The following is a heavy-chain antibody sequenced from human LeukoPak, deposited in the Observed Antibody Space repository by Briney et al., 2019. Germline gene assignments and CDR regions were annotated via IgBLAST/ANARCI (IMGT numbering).Heavy chain of an antibody. V-gene: IGHV1-18*01. CDR1: GYTFTSYG. D-gene: IGHD3-16*02. CDR3: ARLHYGHLWGSYRFLDY. J-gene: IGHJ4*02. Sequence: ASVKVSCKTSGYTFTSYGISWVRQAPGQGLEWMGWISGYNGNTHYAQNLQGRVTLTTDTSTNTTYMELRSLRSDDTAVYYCARLHYGHLWGSYRFLDYWGQGTLVAVSS. CDR2: ISGYNGNT.